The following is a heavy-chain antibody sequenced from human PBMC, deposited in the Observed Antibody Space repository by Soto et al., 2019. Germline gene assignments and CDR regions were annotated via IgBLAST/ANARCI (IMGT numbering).Heavy chain of an antibody. CDR3: AKDRMRGYCSGGSCYLFDP. CDR2: ISGSGGST. CDR1: GFNFSSYA. J-gene: IGHJ5*02. Sequence: GGSLRLSCAASGFNFSSYAMSWVHQAPGKGLEWVSAISGSGGSTYYADSVKGRFTISRDNSKNTLYLQMNSLRAEDTAVYYCAKDRMRGYCSGGSCYLFDPWGQGTLVTISS. D-gene: IGHD2-15*01. V-gene: IGHV3-23*01.